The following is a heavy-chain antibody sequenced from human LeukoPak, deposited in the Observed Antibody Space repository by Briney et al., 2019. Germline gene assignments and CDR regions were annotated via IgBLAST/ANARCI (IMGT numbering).Heavy chain of an antibody. D-gene: IGHD3-3*01. CDR1: GFTFSSYG. J-gene: IGHJ4*02. Sequence: GGSLRLSCAASGFTFSSYGMHWVRQAPGKGLEWVAFIRYDGSNKYYADSVKGRFTISRDNSKNTLYLQMNSLRAEDTAAYYCAKGRFLEWLCFYWGQGTLVTVSS. CDR3: AKGRFLEWLCFY. CDR2: IRYDGSNK. V-gene: IGHV3-30*02.